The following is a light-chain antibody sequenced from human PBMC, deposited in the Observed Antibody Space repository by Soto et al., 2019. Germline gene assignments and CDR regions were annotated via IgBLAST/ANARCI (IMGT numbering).Light chain of an antibody. V-gene: IGLV1-47*02. J-gene: IGLJ1*01. CDR3: AAWRDSLTAYV. CDR1: TSNIGSDS. Sequence: QSVLTQPPSASGTPGQTVTISCSGSTSNIGSDSVFWYQHLPGTAPKVLIYSNSHRPSGVPDRFSGSNSGTSASLAISGLRSEDEGDYYCAAWRDSLTAYVFGTGTKVTVL. CDR2: SNS.